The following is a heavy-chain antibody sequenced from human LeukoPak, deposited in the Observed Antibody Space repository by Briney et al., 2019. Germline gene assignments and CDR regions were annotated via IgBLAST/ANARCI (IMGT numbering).Heavy chain of an antibody. Sequence: GGSLRLSCAASGFTFNGYAMSWVRQAPGKGLEWLSYISRRGDTEYYADSVKGRFTISRENAKNSVFLEMNSLRAEDTALYYCARDWSTTSRISGFDYWGQGTLVTVSS. V-gene: IGHV3-48*03. CDR3: ARDWSTTSRISGFDY. J-gene: IGHJ4*02. D-gene: IGHD2/OR15-2a*01. CDR1: GFTFNGYA. CDR2: ISRRGDTE.